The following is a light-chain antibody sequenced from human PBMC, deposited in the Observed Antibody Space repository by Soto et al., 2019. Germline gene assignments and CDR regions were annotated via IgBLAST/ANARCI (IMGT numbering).Light chain of an antibody. J-gene: IGLJ1*01. CDR2: SNR. Sequence: QTVATQPPSVSGAPGQRVTISCTGGGSNIGAGYDVHWYQHLPGTAPKLLIYSNRNRPSGVPDRFSGSKSGTSASLAITGLQAEDEADYYCQSYDSSLSGYVFGTGTKLTVL. CDR3: QSYDSSLSGYV. CDR1: GSNIGAGYD. V-gene: IGLV1-40*01.